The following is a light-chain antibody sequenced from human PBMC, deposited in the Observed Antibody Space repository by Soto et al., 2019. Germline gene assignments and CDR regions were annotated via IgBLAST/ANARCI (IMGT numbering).Light chain of an antibody. V-gene: IGKV3-15*01. CDR2: GAS. J-gene: IGKJ1*01. CDR1: QSINAH. CDR3: QQYNTWLWT. Sequence: EVVMTQSPATLSVSPGERVTLYCRASQSINAHLAWYQQKPGQAPRLLIHGASTRATGIPARFSGSGYGTEFILTISSLQSEDFAVYYCQQYNTWLWTFGQGTKVEIQ.